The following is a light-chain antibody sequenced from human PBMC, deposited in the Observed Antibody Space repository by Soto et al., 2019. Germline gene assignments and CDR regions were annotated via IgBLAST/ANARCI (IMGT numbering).Light chain of an antibody. Sequence: EIVMTQSPATLSVSPGERATLSCRASQSVSSKLAWYQQKPGQAPRLLIYGASTRATGIPARFSGSGSGTEFTLTISSMQSEDCAVYYCQQYDNWPRTFGQGTKVDIK. CDR1: QSVSSK. CDR3: QQYDNWPRT. V-gene: IGKV3-15*01. CDR2: GAS. J-gene: IGKJ1*01.